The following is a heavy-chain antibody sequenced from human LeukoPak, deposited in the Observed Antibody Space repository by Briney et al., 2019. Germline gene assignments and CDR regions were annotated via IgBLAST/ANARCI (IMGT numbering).Heavy chain of an antibody. J-gene: IGHJ4*02. Sequence: PGGSLRLSCAASGFNFDDYVMTWVRQAPGKGLEWVSGINWNGGSRGYADSVKGRFTISRDNAKNSLYLQMNSLRAEDTAVYYCARDTQGDSSGYQWGQGTLVTVPS. D-gene: IGHD3-22*01. CDR2: INWNGGSR. CDR1: GFNFDDYV. V-gene: IGHV3-20*04. CDR3: ARDTQGDSSGYQ.